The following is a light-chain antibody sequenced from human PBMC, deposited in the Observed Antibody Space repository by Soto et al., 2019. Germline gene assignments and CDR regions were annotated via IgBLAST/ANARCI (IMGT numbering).Light chain of an antibody. Sequence: EIEMTQSPATLSVSPGDIATLSCRASQSVSSNLAWYQQKPGQAPRLLIYGASTRATGIPDRFSGSGSGTDFTLTISRLEPEDVAVYYCQQYSSSPLTLGGGTKVDIK. V-gene: IGKV3-15*01. CDR3: QQYSSSPLT. CDR1: QSVSSN. CDR2: GAS. J-gene: IGKJ4*01.